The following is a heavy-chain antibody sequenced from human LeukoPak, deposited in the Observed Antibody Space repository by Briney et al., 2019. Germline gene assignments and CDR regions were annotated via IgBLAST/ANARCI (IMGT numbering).Heavy chain of an antibody. D-gene: IGHD4-17*01. Sequence: GGSLRLSCAASGFIFSDYGMHWVRQAPGKGLEWVAVIWNNGNNRYADSVRGRFTISKDDSKNTLYLQMNSLKTEDTAVYYCTTSYDRPDYGDYPFDYWGQGTLVTVSS. J-gene: IGHJ4*02. CDR1: GFIFSDYG. CDR3: TTSYDRPDYGDYPFDY. CDR2: IWNNGNNR. V-gene: IGHV3-33*01.